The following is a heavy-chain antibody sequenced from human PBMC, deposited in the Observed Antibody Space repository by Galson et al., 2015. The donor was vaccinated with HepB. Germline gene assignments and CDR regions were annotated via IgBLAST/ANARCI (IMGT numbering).Heavy chain of an antibody. J-gene: IGHJ6*02. V-gene: IGHV2-5*01. CDR2: IYWNDDK. Sequence: PALVKPTQTLTLTCTFSGFSLSTSGVGVGWIRQPPGQALEWLALIYWNDDKRYSPSLKSRLTITKDTSKNQVVLTMTNMDPVDTATYYCAHRPRGSSWYEDYHGMGVWGQGTTVTVSS. CDR3: AHRPRGSSWYEDYHGMGV. D-gene: IGHD6-13*01. CDR1: GFSLSTSGVG.